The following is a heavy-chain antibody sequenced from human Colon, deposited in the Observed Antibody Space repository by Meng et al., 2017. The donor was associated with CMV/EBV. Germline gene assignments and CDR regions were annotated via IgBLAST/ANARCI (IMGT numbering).Heavy chain of an antibody. J-gene: IGHJ4*02. CDR3: AKPPIAVAGKYFDC. CDR1: GFIFRDYT. V-gene: IGHV3-21*01. Sequence: GESLKISCAASGFIFRDYTMSWVRQAPGKGLEWVSSISGSSSNIYYADSLKGRITISRDNARNSLYLQMNSLRAEDTAVYYCAKPPIAVAGKYFDCWGQGTLVTVSS. D-gene: IGHD6-19*01. CDR2: ISGSSSNI.